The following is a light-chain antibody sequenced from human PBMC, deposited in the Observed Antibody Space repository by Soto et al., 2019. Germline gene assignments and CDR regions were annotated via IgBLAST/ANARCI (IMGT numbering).Light chain of an antibody. CDR3: SSYTSSSPLVV. V-gene: IGLV2-14*01. Sequence: QPASVSGSPGQSITISCTGTSSDVGGYNYVSWYQQHPGKAPKLMIYEVSNRPSGVSNRFSGSKSGNTASLTISGLQAEDGADYYCSSYTSSSPLVVFGGGTKLTVL. J-gene: IGLJ2*01. CDR1: SSDVGGYNY. CDR2: EVS.